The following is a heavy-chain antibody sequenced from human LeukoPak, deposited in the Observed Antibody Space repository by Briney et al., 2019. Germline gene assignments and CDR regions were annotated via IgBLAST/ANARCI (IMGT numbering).Heavy chain of an antibody. CDR3: ARLNVKDSSSWYQFDP. Sequence: GESLKISCKGSGYGFTSYWIGWVRQMPGKGLEWMGIIYPGDSDTRYSPSFQGQVTISADKSISTAYLQWSSLKASDTAMYYCARLNVKDSSSWYQFDPWGQGTLVTVSS. CDR2: IYPGDSDT. D-gene: IGHD6-13*01. J-gene: IGHJ5*02. V-gene: IGHV5-51*01. CDR1: GYGFTSYW.